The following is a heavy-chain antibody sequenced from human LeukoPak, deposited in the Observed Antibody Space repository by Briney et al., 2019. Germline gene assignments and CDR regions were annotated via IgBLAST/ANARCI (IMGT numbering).Heavy chain of an antibody. J-gene: IGHJ6*04. CDR3: ARDGRTWVV. V-gene: IGHV4-59*01. CDR2: VYTSGST. CDR1: GGSISSYY. Sequence: SETLSLTCTVSGGSISSYYWRWIRQPPGKGLEWIGYVYTSGSTSYNPSLKSRVTISADTSKNQFSLKLSSVTAADTAVYYCARDGRTWVVWGKGTTVTVSS. D-gene: IGHD2-15*01.